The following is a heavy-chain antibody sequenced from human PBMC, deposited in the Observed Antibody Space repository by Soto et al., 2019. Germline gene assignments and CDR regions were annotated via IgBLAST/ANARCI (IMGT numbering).Heavy chain of an antibody. CDR2: IWYDGSNK. Sequence: GGSLRLSCAASGFTFSSYGMHWVRQAPGKGLEWVAVIWYDGSNKYYADSVKGRFTISRDNSKNTLYLQMNSLRAEDTAVYYCARGDDIEGEMATNDYWGQGTLVTVSS. J-gene: IGHJ4*02. CDR1: GFTFSSYG. CDR3: ARGDDIEGEMATNDY. V-gene: IGHV3-33*08. D-gene: IGHD5-12*01.